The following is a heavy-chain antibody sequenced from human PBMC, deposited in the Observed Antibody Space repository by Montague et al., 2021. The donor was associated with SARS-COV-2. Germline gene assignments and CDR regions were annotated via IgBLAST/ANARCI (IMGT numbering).Heavy chain of an antibody. D-gene: IGHD3-10*01. J-gene: IGHJ4*02. CDR2: ILYDGSTT. CDR3: SGGLLWFGELGY. V-gene: IGHV3-30*04. CDR1: GFTFSSYA. Sequence: SLRLSCAASGFTFSSYAMHWVRQAPGKGLEWVAVILYDGSTTHYADSVKGRFTISRDNSKNTLYLQMNSLRAEDTAVYYCSGGLLWFGELGYWGQGTLVTVSS.